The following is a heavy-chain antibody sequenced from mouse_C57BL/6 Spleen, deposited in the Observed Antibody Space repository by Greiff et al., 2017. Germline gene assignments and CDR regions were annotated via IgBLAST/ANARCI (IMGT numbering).Heavy chain of an antibody. Sequence: QVQLQQPGAELVKPGASVKLSCKASGYTFTSYWMQWVKQRPGQGLEWIGEIDPSDSYTNYNQNVKGKATLTVDTSSSTAYMQLSSLTSEDSAVYYCARRGLGREDYWGQGTTLTVSS. V-gene: IGHV1-50*01. D-gene: IGHD4-1*01. CDR3: ARRGLGREDY. CDR1: GYTFTSYW. J-gene: IGHJ2*01. CDR2: IDPSDSYT.